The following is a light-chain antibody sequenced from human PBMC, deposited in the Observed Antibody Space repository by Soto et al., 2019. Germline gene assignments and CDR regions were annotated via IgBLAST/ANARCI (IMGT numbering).Light chain of an antibody. J-gene: IGKJ3*01. Sequence: EIVLTQSPGTLSLSPGERATLSCRASQSVSSSYLAWYQQKPGQAPRLLIYGASSRATGIPDRFSGSGSGTDFTLTISRLEPEDFAVYYFQQYGSSPSLFTFGPGTKVDIK. V-gene: IGKV3-20*01. CDR3: QQYGSSPSLFT. CDR1: QSVSSSY. CDR2: GAS.